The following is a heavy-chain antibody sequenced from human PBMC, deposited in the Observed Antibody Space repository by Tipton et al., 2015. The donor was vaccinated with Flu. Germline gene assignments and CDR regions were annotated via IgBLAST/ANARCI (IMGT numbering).Heavy chain of an antibody. CDR3: ARRDYSNYVSEPKNWFDP. V-gene: IGHV4-38-2*02. J-gene: IGHJ5*02. Sequence: TLSLTCTVSDYSSINSDYYWGWIRQPPGKGLEWLGNIHRSGNTYYNSSLKSRVTISLDKSKNQFSLRLVSMTATDTAVYYCARRDYSNYVSEPKNWFDPWGQGILVTVSS. D-gene: IGHD4-11*01. CDR2: IHRSGNT. CDR1: DYSSINSDYY.